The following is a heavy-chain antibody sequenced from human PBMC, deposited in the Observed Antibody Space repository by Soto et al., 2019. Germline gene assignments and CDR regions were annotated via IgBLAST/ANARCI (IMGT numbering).Heavy chain of an antibody. CDR1: GFTFSNAW. CDR2: IKSKTDGGTT. V-gene: IGHV3-15*01. CDR3: TTDSIGSTSYWGFWSGYYAFDI. Sequence: GSLRLSCAASGFTFSNAWMSWVRQAPGKGLEWVGRIKSKTDGGTTDYAAPVKGRFTISRDDSKNTLYLQMNSLKTEDTAVYYCTTDSIGSTSYWGFWSGYYAFDIWGQGTMVTVSS. J-gene: IGHJ3*02. D-gene: IGHD3-3*01.